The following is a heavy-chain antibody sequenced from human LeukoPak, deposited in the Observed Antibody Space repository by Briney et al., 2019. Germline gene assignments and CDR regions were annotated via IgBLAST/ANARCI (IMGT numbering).Heavy chain of an antibody. J-gene: IGHJ6*02. CDR2: IYYSGST. D-gene: IGHD3-10*01. CDR1: GGSISSSSYH. Sequence: SETLSLTCTVSGGSISSSSYHWGWIRQPPGKGLEWIGSIYYSGSTNYNPSLKSRVTISVDTSKNQFSLKLSSVTAADTAVYYCARGQRYYGSGSRHGMDVWGQGTTVTVSS. V-gene: IGHV4-39*07. CDR3: ARGQRYYGSGSRHGMDV.